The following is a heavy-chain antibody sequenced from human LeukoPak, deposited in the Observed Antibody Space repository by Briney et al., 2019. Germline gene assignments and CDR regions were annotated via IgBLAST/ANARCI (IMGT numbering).Heavy chain of an antibody. Sequence: TRGESLKISCKGSGYSFTTYWIGWVRQMPGKGLEWMGIIYPGDSDTTYSPSFQGQVTISADKSISTAYLQWSSLKASDTAMHYCARCKTSGWLAREPDAFDIWGQGTMVTVSS. D-gene: IGHD6-19*01. V-gene: IGHV5-51*01. CDR3: ARCKTSGWLAREPDAFDI. CDR2: IYPGDSDT. J-gene: IGHJ3*02. CDR1: GYSFTTYW.